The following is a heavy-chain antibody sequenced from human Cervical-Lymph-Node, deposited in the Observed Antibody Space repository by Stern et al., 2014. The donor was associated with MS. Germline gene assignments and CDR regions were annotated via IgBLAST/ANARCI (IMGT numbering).Heavy chain of an antibody. CDR3: ARDRQRAGSEIRGIDV. CDR1: GGSVHNDGDY. V-gene: IGHV4-61*08. D-gene: IGHD3-10*01. Sequence: QVQLEESGPGLVKPSETLSLTCTVSGGSVHNDGDYWSWIRQPPGKGLEWIGYIYNSGRTNYNPSVKSRVTISVDMSKNQFSLKLTSVIAADTAMYFCARDRQRAGSEIRGIDVWGQGTTVTVSS. J-gene: IGHJ6*02. CDR2: IYNSGRT.